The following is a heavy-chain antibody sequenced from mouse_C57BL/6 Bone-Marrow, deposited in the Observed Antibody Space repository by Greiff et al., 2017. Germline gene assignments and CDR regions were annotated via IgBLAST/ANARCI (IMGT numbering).Heavy chain of an antibody. CDR1: GFSLTSYG. J-gene: IGHJ3*01. Sequence: VQLLESGPGLVQPSQSLSITCTVSGFSLTSYGVHWVRQSPGKGLAWLGVIWRGGSTDYNAAFMSRLSIPKDNSKSQVFFKMNILQADDTAIYYGTKNAYCASGWFAYWGQGTLVTVSA. D-gene: IGHD2-10*01. V-gene: IGHV2-5*01. CDR3: TKNAYCASGWFAY. CDR2: IWRGGST.